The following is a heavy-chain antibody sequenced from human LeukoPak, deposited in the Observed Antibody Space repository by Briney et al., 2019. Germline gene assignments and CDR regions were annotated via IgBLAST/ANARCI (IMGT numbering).Heavy chain of an antibody. CDR1: GFTFSSYA. CDR3: ARDSLRGDYGYETSDAFDI. V-gene: IGHV3-30*04. CDR2: ISYDGSNK. J-gene: IGHJ3*02. Sequence: GSLRLSCAASGFTFSSYAMHWVRQAPGKGLEWVAVISYDGSNKYYADSVKGRFTISRDNSKNTLYLQMNSLRAEDTAVYYCARDSLRGDYGYETSDAFDIWGQGTMVTVSS. D-gene: IGHD4-17*01.